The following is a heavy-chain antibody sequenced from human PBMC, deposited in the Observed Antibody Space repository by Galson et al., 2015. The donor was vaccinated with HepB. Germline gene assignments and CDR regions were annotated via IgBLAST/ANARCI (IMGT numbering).Heavy chain of an antibody. J-gene: IGHJ4*02. CDR2: INAGNGNT. D-gene: IGHD6-19*01. V-gene: IGHV1-3*01. Sequence: SVKVSCKASGYTFTSYAMHWVRQAPGQRLEWMRWINAGNGNTKYSQKFQGRVTITRDTSASTAYMELSSLRSEDTAVYYCARDLSSSGWCFDYWGQGTLVTVSS. CDR3: ARDLSSSGWCFDY. CDR1: GYTFTSYA.